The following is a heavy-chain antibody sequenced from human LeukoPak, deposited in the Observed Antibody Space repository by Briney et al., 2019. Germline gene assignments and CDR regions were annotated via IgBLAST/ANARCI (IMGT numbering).Heavy chain of an antibody. J-gene: IGHJ4*02. Sequence: GSSVKVSCKASGGTFSSYAISWVRQAPGQGLEWMGRIIPIFGTANYAQKFQGRVTITTDESTSTAYMELSSLRSEDAAVYYCARAQSRNVLRYFDWSATSFDYWGQGTLVTVSS. CDR3: ARAQSRNVLRYFDWSATSFDY. D-gene: IGHD3-9*01. V-gene: IGHV1-69*05. CDR2: IIPIFGTA. CDR1: GGTFSSYA.